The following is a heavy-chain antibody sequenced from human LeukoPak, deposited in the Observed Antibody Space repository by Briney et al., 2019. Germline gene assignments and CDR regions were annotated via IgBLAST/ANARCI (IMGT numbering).Heavy chain of an antibody. J-gene: IGHJ5*02. CDR3: ARRLSGSPWFDP. V-gene: IGHV4-59*01. CDR1: GGSISSYY. D-gene: IGHD3-10*01. Sequence: SETLSLTCTVSGGSISSYYWSWIRQPPGKGLEWIGYIYYSGSTNHNPSLKSRVTISVDTSKNQFSLKLSSVTAADTAVYYCARRLSGSPWFDPWGQGTLVTVSS. CDR2: IYYSGST.